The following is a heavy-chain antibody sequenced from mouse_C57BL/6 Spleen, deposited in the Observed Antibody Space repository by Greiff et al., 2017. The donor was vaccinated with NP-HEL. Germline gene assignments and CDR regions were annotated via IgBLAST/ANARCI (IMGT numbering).Heavy chain of an antibody. D-gene: IGHD2-4*01. CDR1: GFTFSSYA. CDR2: ISDGGSYT. V-gene: IGHV5-4*01. CDR3: AREAYDYEAWFAY. Sequence: EVMLVESGGGLVKPGGSLKLSCAASGFTFSSYAMSWVRQTPEKRLEWVATISDGGSYTYYPDNVKGRFTISRDNAKNNLYLQMSHLKSEDTAMYYCAREAYDYEAWFAYWGQGTLVTVSA. J-gene: IGHJ3*01.